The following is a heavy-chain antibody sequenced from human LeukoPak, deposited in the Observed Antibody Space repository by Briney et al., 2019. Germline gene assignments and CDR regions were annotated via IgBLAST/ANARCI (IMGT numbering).Heavy chain of an antibody. J-gene: IGHJ5*02. CDR2: IYTSGST. CDR3: ARVNDFWSGYNWFDP. V-gene: IGHV4-61*02. Sequence: SETLSLTCTVSRGSISSGSYYWSWIRQPAGKGLEWIGRIYTSGSTNYNPSLKSRVTISVDTSKNQFSLKLSSVTAADTAVYYCARVNDFWSGYNWFDPWGQGTLVTVS. D-gene: IGHD3-3*01. CDR1: RGSISSGSYY.